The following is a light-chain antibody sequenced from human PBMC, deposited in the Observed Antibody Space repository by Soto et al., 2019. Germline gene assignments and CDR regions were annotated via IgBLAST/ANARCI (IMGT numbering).Light chain of an antibody. V-gene: IGKV1-39*01. CDR2: SSS. J-gene: IGKJ1*01. CDR1: QTITTF. CDR3: QQSSSSPWT. Sequence: IQMTQSPSSLSASVGDRVTITCRASQTITTFLNWYQQKPGKAPSLLIYSSSSLQSGVPSRFRGSGSGTDFTLNITGLHPEDFATYYCQQSSSSPWTFGQGTKVEI.